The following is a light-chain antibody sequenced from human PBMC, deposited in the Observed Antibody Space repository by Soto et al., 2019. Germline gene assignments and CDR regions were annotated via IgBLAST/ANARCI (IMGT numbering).Light chain of an antibody. J-gene: IGLJ2*01. CDR3: SSYTSSSTLF. Sequence: QSALTQPASVSGSPGQSITISCAGTSSDVGGYNYVSWYQQHPGTAPKLMIYDVSNRPSGVSNRFSGSKSGNTASLTISGLQAEDEADYYGSSYTSSSTLFFGGGTKLTVL. CDR1: SSDVGGYNY. CDR2: DVS. V-gene: IGLV2-14*01.